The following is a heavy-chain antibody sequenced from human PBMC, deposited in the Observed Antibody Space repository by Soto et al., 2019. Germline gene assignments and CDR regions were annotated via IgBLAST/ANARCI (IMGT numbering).Heavy chain of an antibody. CDR1: GFSFSNSG. Sequence: GGSLRLSCTASGFSFSNSGIQWVRQTPGKGLEWVALISFDGDKYYVDSVKGRFTISRDNPTNTVYLQMNRLRPEDTGVYYCARDYARGWCQFWGQGTLVTVSS. CDR2: ISFDGDK. CDR3: ARDYARGWCQF. V-gene: IGHV3-30*03. J-gene: IGHJ4*02. D-gene: IGHD2-8*02.